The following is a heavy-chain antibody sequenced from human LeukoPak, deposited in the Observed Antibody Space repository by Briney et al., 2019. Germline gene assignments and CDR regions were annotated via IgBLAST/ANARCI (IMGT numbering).Heavy chain of an antibody. V-gene: IGHV1-18*04. J-gene: IGHJ4*02. D-gene: IGHD3-16*01. Sequence: ASVKVSCKASGYTFTTNGIIWVRQAPGQGLGRMGWISAKNGNTNNAQNLQGRVTMTSDTSTSTAYMELRSLRYDDTAGYYCARGGGGQWGYFDYWGQGTLVTVSS. CDR1: GYTFTTNG. CDR2: ISAKNGNT. CDR3: ARGGGGQWGYFDY.